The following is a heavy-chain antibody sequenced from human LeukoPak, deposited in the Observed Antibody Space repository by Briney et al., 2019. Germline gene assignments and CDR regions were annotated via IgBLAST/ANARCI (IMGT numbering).Heavy chain of an antibody. D-gene: IGHD3-22*01. V-gene: IGHV3-33*01. Sequence: GGSLRLSCAASGFTFSSYGMHWVRQAPGKGLEWVAVIWYDGSNKYYADSVKGRFTISRDNSKNTLYLQMNSLRAEDTAVYYCARSYDSSASGFDYWGQGTLVTVSP. CDR2: IWYDGSNK. CDR1: GFTFSSYG. J-gene: IGHJ4*02. CDR3: ARSYDSSASGFDY.